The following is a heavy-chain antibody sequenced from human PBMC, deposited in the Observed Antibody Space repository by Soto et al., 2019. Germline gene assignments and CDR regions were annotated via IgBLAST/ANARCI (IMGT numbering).Heavy chain of an antibody. Sequence: QVQLVQSGAEVKKPGSLVKVSCKASGGTFSSYAISWVRQAPGQGLEWMGGIIPIFGTANYAQKFQGRVTITADESTSTAYMELSSLRSEDTAVYYCARERSSSSHPPQYYYGMDVWGQGTTVTVSS. CDR2: IIPIFGTA. CDR3: ARERSSSSHPPQYYYGMDV. CDR1: GGTFSSYA. J-gene: IGHJ6*02. V-gene: IGHV1-69*01. D-gene: IGHD6-6*01.